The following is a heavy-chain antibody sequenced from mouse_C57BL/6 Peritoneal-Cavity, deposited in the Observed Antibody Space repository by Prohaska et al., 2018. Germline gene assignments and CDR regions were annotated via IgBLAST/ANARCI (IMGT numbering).Heavy chain of an antibody. Sequence: EVKLEESGGGLVQPGGSMKLSCVASGFTFSNYWMNWVRQSPEKGPEWVAQIRLKSDNYATHYAESVKGRFTISRDDSKSSVYLQMNNVRAEDTGIYYCTAPAGSSDYWGQGTTLTVSS. V-gene: IGHV6-3*01. J-gene: IGHJ2*01. CDR3: TAPAGSSDY. CDR1: GFTFSNYW. CDR2: IRLKSDNYAT. D-gene: IGHD1-3*01.